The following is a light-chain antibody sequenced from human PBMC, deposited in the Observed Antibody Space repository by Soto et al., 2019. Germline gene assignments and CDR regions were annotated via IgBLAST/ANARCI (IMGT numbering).Light chain of an antibody. V-gene: IGKV3-15*01. CDR1: HSVSRN. Sequence: EILMTQSPGTLSVSPGERATLSCRASHSVSRNLAWYQQKPGQTPRLLIFGASARATGTPARFSGSGSGTEYTLTISSVQSEDFAVYYCQQYNTWPQWTFGQGTKVEIK. CDR2: GAS. J-gene: IGKJ1*01. CDR3: QQYNTWPQWT.